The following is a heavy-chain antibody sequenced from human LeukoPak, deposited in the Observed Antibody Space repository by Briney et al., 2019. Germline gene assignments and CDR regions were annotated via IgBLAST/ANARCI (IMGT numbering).Heavy chain of an antibody. J-gene: IGHJ5*02. Sequence: GSLRLSCKGSGYSFTNYWIGWVRQMPGKGPEWMGIIYPGDSDTRYSPSFQGQVTISADKSISTAYLQWSSLKASDTAMYYCARHLRLWQNWFDPWGQGTLVTVSS. V-gene: IGHV5-51*01. CDR1: GYSFTNYW. CDR3: ARHLRLWQNWFDP. D-gene: IGHD5-18*01. CDR2: IYPGDSDT.